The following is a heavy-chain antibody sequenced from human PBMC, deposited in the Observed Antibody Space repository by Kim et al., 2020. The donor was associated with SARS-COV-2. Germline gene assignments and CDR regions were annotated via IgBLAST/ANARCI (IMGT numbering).Heavy chain of an antibody. CDR2: ISGSGSVT. V-gene: IGHV3-23*01. D-gene: IGHD5-12*01. CDR1: GFNFNNYA. CDR3: AKEKFSGHEPGLYHFDY. Sequence: GGSLRLSCAASGFNFNNYAMNWVRQAPGKGLEWVSAISGSGSVTYYADSVKGRFTSSRDNSKNTVYLEINSLRADDTAIYYCAKEKFSGHEPGLYHFDYWRQGTRVTVSP. J-gene: IGHJ4*02.